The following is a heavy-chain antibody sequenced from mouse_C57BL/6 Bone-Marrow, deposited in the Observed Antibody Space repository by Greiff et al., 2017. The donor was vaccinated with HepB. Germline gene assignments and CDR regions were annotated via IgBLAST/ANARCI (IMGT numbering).Heavy chain of an antibody. J-gene: IGHJ4*01. CDR1: GYSFTGYY. D-gene: IGHD1-1*01. Sequence: VQLQQSGPELVKPGASVKISCKASGYSFTGYYMNWVKQSPEKSLEWIGEINPSTGGTTYNQKFKAKAPLTVDKSSSTAYMQLKSMTSEDSAVYYCARMRYYYGSSYGAMDYWGQGTSVTVSS. CDR3: ARMRYYYGSSYGAMDY. CDR2: INPSTGGT. V-gene: IGHV1-42*01.